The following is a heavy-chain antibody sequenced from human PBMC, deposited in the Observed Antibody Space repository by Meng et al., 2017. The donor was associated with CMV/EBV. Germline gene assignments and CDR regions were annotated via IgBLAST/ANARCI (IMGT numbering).Heavy chain of an antibody. CDR3: ARPHGFYYDSSGYYY. CDR1: GFTFADYG. D-gene: IGHD3-22*01. CDR2: INWNGGST. V-gene: IGHV3-20*03. Sequence: SGFTFADYGMSWVRQAPGKGLEWVSGINWNGGSTGYADSVKGRFTISRDNAKNSLYLQMNSLRAEDTALYYCARPHGFYYDSSGYYYWGQGTLVTVSS. J-gene: IGHJ4*02.